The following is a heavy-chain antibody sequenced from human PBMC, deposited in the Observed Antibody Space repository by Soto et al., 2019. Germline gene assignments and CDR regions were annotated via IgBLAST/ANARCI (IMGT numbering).Heavy chain of an antibody. CDR3: ARDRDWYSSGGGSVDY. CDR2: ISSDGSNK. Sequence: QMLLVESGGGVVQPGRSLRLSCAASGFTFSSYAMYWVRQAPGKGLGWVAIISSDGSNKYYADSVKGRFTISRDSSKNTLYLQMISLRAEDTAVYFCARDRDWYSSGGGSVDYWGQGTLVTVSS. CDR1: GFTFSSYA. J-gene: IGHJ4*02. V-gene: IGHV3-30-3*01. D-gene: IGHD6-19*01.